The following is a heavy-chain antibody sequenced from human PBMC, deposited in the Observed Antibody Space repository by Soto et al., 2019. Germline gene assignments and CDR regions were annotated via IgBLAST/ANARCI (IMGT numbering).Heavy chain of an antibody. V-gene: IGHV5-51*01. CDR2: IYPGDSDT. J-gene: IGHJ4*02. D-gene: IGHD2-15*01. CDR3: ARGGYGGNHVDY. Sequence: PGESLKISCRGSGYTFISSWIGWVRQMPGKGLEWMGTIYPGDSDTRYSPSFEGHVTISADKSISTAYLQWRSVEAADSAVYFCARGGYGGNHVDYWGQGTQVTVSS. CDR1: GYTFISSW.